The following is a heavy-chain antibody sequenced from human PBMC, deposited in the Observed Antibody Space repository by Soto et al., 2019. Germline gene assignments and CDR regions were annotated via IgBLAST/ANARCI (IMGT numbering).Heavy chain of an antibody. CDR1: GFTFSDYY. J-gene: IGHJ5*02. CDR2: ISSSVSYT. D-gene: IGHD1-20*01. V-gene: IGHV3-11*06. Sequence: PGGSLRLSCAASGFTFSDYYMTWIRQAPGKGLEWVSYISSSVSYTNYADSVKGRFTISRDNAKNSVYLQMNSLGAEDTAVYYCVRESISGTGWFDPWGQGTLVTVSS. CDR3: VRESISGTGWFDP.